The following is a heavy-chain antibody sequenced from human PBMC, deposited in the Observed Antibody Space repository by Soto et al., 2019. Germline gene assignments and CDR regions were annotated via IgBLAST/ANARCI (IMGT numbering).Heavy chain of an antibody. CDR3: ARVFTIFGVVIGYFQH. D-gene: IGHD3-3*01. V-gene: IGHV1-18*01. Sequence: QVQLVQSGAAVKKPGASVKVSCKASGYTFTSYGIIWVRQAPGQGLEWMGWNSAYNGNTNYAQKLQGRVTMTTDTSTSTAYMELRSLRSDDTAVYYCARVFTIFGVVIGYFQHWGQGTLVTVSS. CDR1: GYTFTSYG. CDR2: NSAYNGNT. J-gene: IGHJ1*01.